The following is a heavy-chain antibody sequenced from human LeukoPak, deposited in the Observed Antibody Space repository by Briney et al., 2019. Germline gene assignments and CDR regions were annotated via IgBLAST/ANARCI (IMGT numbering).Heavy chain of an antibody. V-gene: IGHV1-18*01. D-gene: IGHD3-10*01. CDR2: TNPFNGNT. Sequence: ASVKVSCKASGYTFANYGIGWVRQAPGQGLEWMGWTNPFNGNTNNAQNFQGRVTVTTDTSTSTAYMELRSLRSDDTAVYYCARDLSPDYYGPGSYPPPTDYWGQGTLVIVSS. CDR3: ARDLSPDYYGPGSYPPPTDY. CDR1: GYTFANYG. J-gene: IGHJ4*01.